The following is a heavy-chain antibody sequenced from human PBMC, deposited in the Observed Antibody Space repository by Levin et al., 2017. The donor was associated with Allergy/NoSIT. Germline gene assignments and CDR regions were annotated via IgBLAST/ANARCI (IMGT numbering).Heavy chain of an antibody. CDR1: GFTFSSYA. D-gene: IGHD1-14*01. J-gene: IGHJ4*02. V-gene: IGHV3-30*18. CDR3: AKEGPGRDFDY. CDR2: ISYDGSDK. Sequence: GGSLRLSCAASGFTFSSYAMHWVRQAPGKGLEWVAFISYDGSDKYYAESVKGRFTISRDDSKNTLYLQMYSLRTEDTAVYYCAKEGPGRDFDYWGQGTLVAVSS.